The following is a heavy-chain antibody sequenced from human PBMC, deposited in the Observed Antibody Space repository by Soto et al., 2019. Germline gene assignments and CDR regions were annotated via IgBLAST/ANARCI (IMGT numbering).Heavy chain of an antibody. CDR2: IYYTGST. J-gene: IGHJ4*02. CDR1: GDSINNYY. D-gene: IGHD4-17*01. Sequence: SETLSLTCTVSGDSINNYYWSWIRQPPGKRLEWIGYIYYTGSTTYNPSLESRVTMSVDTSKNHFSLQLRSVTAADTAVYYCARVGGDDFGDSGGFDYWGQGTLVTVSS. V-gene: IGHV4-59*01. CDR3: ARVGGDDFGDSGGFDY.